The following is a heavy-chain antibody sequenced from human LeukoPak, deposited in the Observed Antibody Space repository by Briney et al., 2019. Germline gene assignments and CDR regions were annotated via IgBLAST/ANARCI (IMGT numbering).Heavy chain of an antibody. J-gene: IGHJ3*02. CDR2: IWYDGSNK. V-gene: IGHV3-33*01. Sequence: GGSLRLSCAASTFTFSNYGMHWVRQAPGKGLEWVALIWYDGSNKYYADSVKGRFTISRDNSKNTLYLQMNSLRAEDTAVYYCARDPSGTYYPRVSGALDIWGQGTMVTVSS. CDR1: TFTFSNYG. CDR3: ARDPSGTYYPRVSGALDI. D-gene: IGHD1-26*01.